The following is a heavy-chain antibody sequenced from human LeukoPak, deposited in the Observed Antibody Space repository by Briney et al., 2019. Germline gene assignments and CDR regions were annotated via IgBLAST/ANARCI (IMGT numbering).Heavy chain of an antibody. D-gene: IGHD1-26*01. V-gene: IGHV4-39*01. CDR1: GGSISSYY. CDR2: FYYTGST. Sequence: SETLSLTCTVSGGSISSYYWGWIRQPPGKGLEWIGSFYYTGSTFYSPSLKSRVTISVDTSKNQFSLKLSSVTAADTAVYYCARRSGTYHAFDIWGQGTMVTVSS. J-gene: IGHJ3*02. CDR3: ARRSGTYHAFDI.